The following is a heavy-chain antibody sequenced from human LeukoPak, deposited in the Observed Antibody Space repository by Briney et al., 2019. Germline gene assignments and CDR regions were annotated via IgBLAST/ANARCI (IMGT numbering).Heavy chain of an antibody. CDR2: IYYSGST. J-gene: IGHJ4*02. CDR3: AGLVEMATIGDYFDY. Sequence: SETLSLTRTVSGGSISSSSYYWGWIRQPPGMGLEWIGSIYYSGSTYYHPSLKSRVTIAVDTSKNQFSLKLSSVTAADTAVYYWAGLVEMATIGDYFDYWGQGTLVTVSS. V-gene: IGHV4-39*01. D-gene: IGHD5-24*01. CDR1: GGSISSSSYY.